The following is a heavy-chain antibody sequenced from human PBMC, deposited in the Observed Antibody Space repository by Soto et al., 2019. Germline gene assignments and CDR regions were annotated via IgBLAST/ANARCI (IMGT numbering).Heavy chain of an antibody. V-gene: IGHV3-23*01. D-gene: IGHD6-19*01. Sequence: GGSLRLSCAASGFTFSSYAMSWVRQAPGKGLEWVSAISGSGGSTYYADSVKGRFTISRDNSKNTLYLQMNSLRAEDTAVYYCAKAFTYSSGWYYFDYWGQGTLVTVSS. CDR3: AKAFTYSSGWYYFDY. CDR1: GFTFSSYA. CDR2: ISGSGGST. J-gene: IGHJ4*02.